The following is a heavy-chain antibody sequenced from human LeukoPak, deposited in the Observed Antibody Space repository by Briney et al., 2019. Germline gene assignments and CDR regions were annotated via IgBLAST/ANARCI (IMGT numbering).Heavy chain of an antibody. D-gene: IGHD6-19*01. CDR3: AKDTSSGWYGKNAFDI. CDR1: GFTFDDYA. Sequence: PGGSLRLSCAASGFTFDDYAMHWVRQAPGKGLEWVSGISWNSGSIGHADSVKGRFTISRDNAKNSLYLQMNSLRAEDMALYYCAKDTSSGWYGKNAFDIWGQGTMVTVSS. V-gene: IGHV3-9*03. CDR2: ISWNSGSI. J-gene: IGHJ3*02.